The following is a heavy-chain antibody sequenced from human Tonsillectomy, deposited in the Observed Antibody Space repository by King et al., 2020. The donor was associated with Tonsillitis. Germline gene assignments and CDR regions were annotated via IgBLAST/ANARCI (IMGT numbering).Heavy chain of an antibody. CDR3: ARLGDSGSYYSAFDY. D-gene: IGHD1-26*01. CDR1: GYIFTSYW. CDR2: IYPGDSNT. Sequence: VQLVESGAEVKKPGESLKISCKGSGYIFTSYWIGWVRQMPGKGLEWMGIIYPGDSNTRYSPSFQGQVTISADKSISTAYLQWSSLKASDTAMYYCARLGDSGSYYSAFDYWGQGTLVTVSS. J-gene: IGHJ4*02. V-gene: IGHV5-51*01.